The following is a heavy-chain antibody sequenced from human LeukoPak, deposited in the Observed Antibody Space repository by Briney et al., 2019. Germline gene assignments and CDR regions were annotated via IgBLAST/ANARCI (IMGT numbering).Heavy chain of an antibody. CDR3: ARDEGPELPFDY. J-gene: IGHJ4*02. Sequence: VASVKVSCKASGYTFTSYDINWVRQATGQGLEWMGWISAYNGNTNYAQKLQGRVTMTTDTSTSTAYMELRSLRSDDTAVYYCARDEGPELPFDYWGQGTLVTVSS. CDR1: GYTFTSYD. CDR2: ISAYNGNT. D-gene: IGHD1-26*01. V-gene: IGHV1-18*01.